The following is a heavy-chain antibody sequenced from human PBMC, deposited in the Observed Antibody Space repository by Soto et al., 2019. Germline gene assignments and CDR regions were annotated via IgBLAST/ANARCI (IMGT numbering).Heavy chain of an antibody. CDR1: GFTFDDYT. Sequence: GGSLRLSCAASGFTFDDYTMHWVRQAPGKGLEWVSLISWDGGSTYYADSVKGRFTISRDNSKNSLYLQMNSLRTEDTALYYCAKGRPKGVWFGNVDYWGQGTLVTVSS. CDR3: AKGRPKGVWFGNVDY. J-gene: IGHJ4*02. V-gene: IGHV3-43*01. CDR2: ISWDGGST. D-gene: IGHD3-10*01.